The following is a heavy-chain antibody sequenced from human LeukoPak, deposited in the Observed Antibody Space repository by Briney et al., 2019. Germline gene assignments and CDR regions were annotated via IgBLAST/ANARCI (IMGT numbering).Heavy chain of an antibody. V-gene: IGHV4-38-2*02. D-gene: IGHD3-3*01. CDR2: IYHSGST. CDR3: ARVGITIFGVDWYYFDY. J-gene: IGHJ4*02. Sequence: SETLSLTCTVSGGSISGYYWGWIRQPPGKGLEWIGSIYHSGSTYYNPSLKSRVTISVYTSKNQFSLKLSSVTAADTAVYYCARVGITIFGVDWYYFDYWGQGTLVTVSS. CDR1: GGSISGYY.